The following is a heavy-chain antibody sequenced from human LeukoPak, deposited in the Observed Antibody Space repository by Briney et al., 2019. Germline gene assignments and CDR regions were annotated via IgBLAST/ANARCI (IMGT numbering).Heavy chain of an antibody. CDR2: IIPIFGTA. CDR3: ARDKGRYFGSKTYYNDFFDY. D-gene: IGHD3-10*01. CDR1: GGTFGNYA. J-gene: IGHJ4*02. V-gene: IGHV1-69*15. Sequence: SVKVSCKTSGGTFGNYAISWVRQAPGQGLEWMGRIIPIFGTANYAQKFQGRVTIIADQSSSTAYMELSSLRSEDTAMYYCARDKGRYFGSKTYYNDFFDYWGQGTLVTVSS.